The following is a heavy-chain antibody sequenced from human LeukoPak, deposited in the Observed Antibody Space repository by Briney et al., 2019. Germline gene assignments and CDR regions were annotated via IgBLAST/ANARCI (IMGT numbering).Heavy chain of an antibody. CDR2: ISPDGKDT. V-gene: IGHV3-74*01. CDR1: GFTFSNYW. Sequence: GGSLGLSCAASGFTFSNYWMYWVRQVPGKGLVWVSRISPDGKDTSHADSVKGRFTISRDNAKNTLYLQMNSLRAEDTAVYYCATYNWEYEADYWGQGTLVTVSS. CDR3: ATYNWEYEADY. J-gene: IGHJ4*02. D-gene: IGHD1-20*01.